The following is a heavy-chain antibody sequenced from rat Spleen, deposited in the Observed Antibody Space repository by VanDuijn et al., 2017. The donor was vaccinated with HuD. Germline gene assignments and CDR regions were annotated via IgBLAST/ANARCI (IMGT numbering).Heavy chain of an antibody. Sequence: EVQLVESGGGLVQPGRSLKLSCVASGSTFNNYWMTWIRQAPEQGLEWVATITNTGGTTYYRDSVKGRFTISRDKAKITLNLQMDSLRSEDTATYYCARQRLPGYNRGGQGASVTVSS. CDR1: GSTFNNYW. D-gene: IGHD1-4*01. CDR3: ARQRLPGYNR. V-gene: IGHV5-31*01. CDR2: ITNTGGTT. J-gene: IGHJ4*01.